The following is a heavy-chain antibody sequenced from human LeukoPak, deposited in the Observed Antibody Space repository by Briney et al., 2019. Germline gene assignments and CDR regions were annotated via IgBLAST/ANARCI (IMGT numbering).Heavy chain of an antibody. D-gene: IGHD6-13*01. J-gene: IGHJ5*02. CDR1: GFTFSSYA. Sequence: GGSLRLSCAASGFTFSSYAMHWVRQAPGKGLEWVAVKSYDGSNKYYADSVKGRFTISRDNSKNTLYLQMNSLRAEDTAVYYCARDREQQLARWWLDPWGQGTLVTVSS. CDR2: KSYDGSNK. CDR3: ARDREQQLARWWLDP. V-gene: IGHV3-30*01.